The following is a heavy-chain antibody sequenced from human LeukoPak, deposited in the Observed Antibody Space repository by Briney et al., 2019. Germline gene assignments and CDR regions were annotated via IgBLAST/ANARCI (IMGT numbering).Heavy chain of an antibody. J-gene: IGHJ4*02. CDR2: IYPGDSDT. Sequence: GESLKISCKGSGYSFTSYWIGWVRQMPGKGLEWMGIIYPGDSDTRYSPSFQGQVTISADKSISTAYLQWSSLKASDTAMYYCARLAYCDSSGFTEHFDYWGQGTLVTVSS. V-gene: IGHV5-51*01. CDR1: GYSFTSYW. CDR3: ARLAYCDSSGFTEHFDY. D-gene: IGHD3-22*01.